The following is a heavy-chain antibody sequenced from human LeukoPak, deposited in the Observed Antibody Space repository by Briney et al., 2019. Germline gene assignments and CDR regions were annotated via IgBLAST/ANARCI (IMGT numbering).Heavy chain of an antibody. CDR3: GPTGSYSEY. J-gene: IGHJ4*02. Sequence: PGASLRLSCAVSGFTVSNNHIYWVRQAPGKGLEWVSVIYDGGSIYYADSVKGRFTISRDNSKNTVYLQMHSLRVEDTALYYCGPTGSYSEYWGQGPLLTVPS. V-gene: IGHV3-66*02. D-gene: IGHD2-21*01. CDR1: GFTVSNNH. CDR2: IYDGGSI.